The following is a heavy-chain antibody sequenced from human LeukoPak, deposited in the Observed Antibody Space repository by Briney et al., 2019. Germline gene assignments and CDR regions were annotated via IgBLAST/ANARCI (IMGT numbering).Heavy chain of an antibody. D-gene: IGHD5-12*01. V-gene: IGHV3-64D*06. CDR2: ISSNGGST. CDR3: VKSAPYSGYDQGDY. CDR1: GFTFSSYA. Sequence: GGSLRLSCSASGFTFSSYAMHWVRQAPGKGLEYVSAISSNGGSTYYADSVKGRFTISRDNSKKTLYLQMSSLRAEDTAVYYCVKSAPYSGYDQGDYWGQGTLVTVSS. J-gene: IGHJ4*02.